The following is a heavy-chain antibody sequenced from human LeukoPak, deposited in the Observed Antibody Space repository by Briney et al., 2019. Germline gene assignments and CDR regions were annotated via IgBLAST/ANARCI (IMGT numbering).Heavy chain of an antibody. D-gene: IGHD6-13*01. Sequence: ASVKVSCKASGGTLSSYAISWVRQAPGQGLEWMGGIIPIFGTANYAQKFQGRVTITADESTSTAYMELSSLRSEDTAVYYCAAGIAAAANWFDPWGQGTLVTVSS. J-gene: IGHJ5*02. V-gene: IGHV1-69*13. CDR3: AAGIAAAANWFDP. CDR2: IIPIFGTA. CDR1: GGTLSSYA.